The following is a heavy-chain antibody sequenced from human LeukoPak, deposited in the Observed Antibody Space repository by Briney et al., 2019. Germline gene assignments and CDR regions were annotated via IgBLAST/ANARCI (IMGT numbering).Heavy chain of an antibody. CDR3: AREISTEHDY. V-gene: IGHV3-21*01. CDR2: ISSSSSYI. CDR1: GFTFSSYS. Sequence: GGSLRLSCAASGFTFSSYSMNWVRQAPGKGLEWVSSISSSSSYIYYADSVKGRFTISRDNDKNSLYLQMNSLRAEDTAVYYCAREISTEHDYWGQGTLVTVSS. D-gene: IGHD2-2*01. J-gene: IGHJ4*02.